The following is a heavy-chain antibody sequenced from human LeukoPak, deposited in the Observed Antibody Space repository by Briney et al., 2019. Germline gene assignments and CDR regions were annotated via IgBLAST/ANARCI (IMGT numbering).Heavy chain of an antibody. CDR1: GYSFTSYW. D-gene: IGHD2-2*01. CDR3: ARHESYCSSTSCYRAFDI. CDR2: IYPGDSDT. V-gene: IGHV5-51*01. J-gene: IGHJ3*02. Sequence: GESLKISCKGSGYSFTSYWIGWVRQMPGKGLEWMGIIYPGDSDTRYSPSFQGLVTISADKSISTAYLQWSSLKASDTAMYYCARHESYCSSTSCYRAFDIWGQGTMVTVSS.